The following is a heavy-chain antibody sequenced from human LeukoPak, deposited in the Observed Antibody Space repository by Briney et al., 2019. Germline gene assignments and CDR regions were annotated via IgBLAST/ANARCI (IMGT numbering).Heavy chain of an antibody. J-gene: IGHJ5*02. Sequence: GSLRLSCAASGFTFSSYGMHWVRQAPGKGLEWVAVISYDGSNKYYADSVKGRFTISRDNSKNTLYLQMNSLRAEDTAVYYCARVNSEGWFDPWGQGTLVTVSS. CDR3: ARVNSEGWFDP. CDR1: GFTFSSYG. CDR2: ISYDGSNK. D-gene: IGHD1/OR15-1a*01. V-gene: IGHV3-30*03.